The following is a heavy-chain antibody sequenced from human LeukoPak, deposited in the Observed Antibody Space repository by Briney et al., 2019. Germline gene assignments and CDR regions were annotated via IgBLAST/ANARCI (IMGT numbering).Heavy chain of an antibody. V-gene: IGHV1-18*01. D-gene: IGHD3-10*01. Sequence: ASVKVSCKASGYTFTSYGISWVRQAPGQGLEWMGWISAYNGNTNYAQKLQGRVTMTTDTSTSTAYMELRSLRSDDTAVYYCARRRYYYGSGDYYGMGVWGQGTTVTVSS. CDR1: GYTFTSYG. J-gene: IGHJ6*02. CDR3: ARRRYYYGSGDYYGMGV. CDR2: ISAYNGNT.